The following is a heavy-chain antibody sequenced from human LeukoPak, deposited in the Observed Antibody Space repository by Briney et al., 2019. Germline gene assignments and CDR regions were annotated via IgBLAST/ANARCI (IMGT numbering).Heavy chain of an antibody. CDR3: VKGGQYSSSSHFDY. CDR2: ISSKGVST. J-gene: IGHJ4*02. V-gene: IGHV3-64D*09. D-gene: IGHD6-6*01. Sequence: GGSLRLSCSASGSTISTYAMHWVRQAPGKGLEYVSGISSKGVSTYYADSVKGRFTISRDNSKDTMFLQMSSLRAEDTAVYYCVKGGQYSSSSHFDYWGQGTLVTVSS. CDR1: GSTISTYA.